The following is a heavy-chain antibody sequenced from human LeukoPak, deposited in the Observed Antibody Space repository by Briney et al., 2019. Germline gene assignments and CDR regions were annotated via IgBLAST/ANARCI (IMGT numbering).Heavy chain of an antibody. CDR1: GFTFSSYW. CDR3: GSGGLLQRPGYFNY. V-gene: IGHV3-7*01. Sequence: GGSLRLSCAASGFTFSSYWMSWVRQAPGKGLEWVANIKQDGGEKYYVDSVRGRFTISRDNAKNSLYLQMNSLRAEDTAVYYCGSGGLLQRPGYFNYWGKGPLVPVPS. CDR2: IKQDGGEK. D-gene: IGHD1-1*01. J-gene: IGHJ4*02.